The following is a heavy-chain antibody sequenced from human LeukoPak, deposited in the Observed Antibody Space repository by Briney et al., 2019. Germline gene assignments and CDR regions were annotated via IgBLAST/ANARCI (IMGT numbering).Heavy chain of an antibody. Sequence: LETLSLTCSVSGASISSSSDYWDWIRQPPGKGLEWIGRIYYSGSSYYNPSLKSRVTISVNTSNNQFSLKLSSVTAADTAVYYCARYISSVGYFDSWGQGTLVTVSS. J-gene: IGHJ4*02. CDR2: IYYSGSS. CDR3: ARYISSVGYFDS. V-gene: IGHV4-39*01. CDR1: GASISSSSDY. D-gene: IGHD6-6*01.